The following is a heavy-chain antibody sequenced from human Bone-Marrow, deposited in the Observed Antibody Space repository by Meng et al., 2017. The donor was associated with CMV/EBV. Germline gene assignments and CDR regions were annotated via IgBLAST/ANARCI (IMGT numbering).Heavy chain of an antibody. Sequence: ASVKVSCKASGYTFTGYYMHWVRQVPGQGLEWMGWINPNSGGTNYAQKFQGRVTMTRDTSISTAYMELSRLRSDDTAVYYCAREGSGYGGWFDPWGQGTLVTVSS. CDR1: GYTFTGYY. CDR3: AREGSGYGGWFDP. J-gene: IGHJ5*02. D-gene: IGHD5-12*01. V-gene: IGHV1-2*02. CDR2: INPNSGGT.